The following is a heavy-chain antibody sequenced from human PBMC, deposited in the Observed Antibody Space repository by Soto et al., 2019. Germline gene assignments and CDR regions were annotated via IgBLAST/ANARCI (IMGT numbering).Heavy chain of an antibody. J-gene: IGHJ4*02. CDR3: ARIGKDSSFDY. CDR1: GGSISSSSYY. V-gene: IGHV4-39*01. D-gene: IGHD6-13*01. Sequence: SETLSLTCTVSGGSISSSSYYWGWIRQPPGKGLEWIGSIYYSGSTYYNPSLKSRVTISVDTSKNQFSLKLSSVTAADTAVYYCARIGKDSSFDYWGQGTLVTVS. CDR2: IYYSGST.